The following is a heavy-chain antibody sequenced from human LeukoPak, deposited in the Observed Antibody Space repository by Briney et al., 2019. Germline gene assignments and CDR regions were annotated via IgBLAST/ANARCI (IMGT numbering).Heavy chain of an antibody. V-gene: IGHV3-23*01. D-gene: IGHD3-10*01. Sequence: GGSLRLSCAASGFTFSTYPMTWVRQAPGKGLEWVSSISTSVGNTYYADSVKGRFTISRDNSNNTLYLQMNSLTAEDTAVYYCAKRAEFGGFDPWGQGTLVTVSS. CDR1: GFTFSTYP. CDR2: ISTSVGNT. CDR3: AKRAEFGGFDP. J-gene: IGHJ5*02.